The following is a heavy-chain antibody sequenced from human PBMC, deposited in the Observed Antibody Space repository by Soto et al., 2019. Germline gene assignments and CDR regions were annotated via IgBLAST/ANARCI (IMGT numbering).Heavy chain of an antibody. CDR2: INHSGST. V-gene: IGHV4-34*01. CDR3: ARGSATGTMGYYYYYGMDV. D-gene: IGHD1-1*01. CDR1: GGYFSGYY. Sequence: SETLSLTCAVYGGYFSGYYWSWIRQTTGKGLEWIGEINHSGSTNYNPSLKSRVTISVDTSKNQFSLKLSSVTAADTAVYYCARGSATGTMGYYYYYGMDVWGQGTTVTVSS. J-gene: IGHJ6*02.